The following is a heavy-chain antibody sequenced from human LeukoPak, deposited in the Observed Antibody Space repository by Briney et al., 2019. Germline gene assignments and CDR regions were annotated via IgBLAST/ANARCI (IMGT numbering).Heavy chain of an antibody. V-gene: IGHV3-21*04. CDR2: ISSGSIHI. D-gene: IGHD6-6*01. CDR3: AKGEGEAARGYFDY. CDR1: GFTFSTYS. Sequence: GGSLRLSCAASGFTFSTYSMNWVRQAPGKGLEWVSSISSGSIHIYYADSVKGRFTISRDNSKNTLYLQMNSLRAEDTAVYYCAKGEGEAARGYFDYWGQGTLVTVSS. J-gene: IGHJ4*02.